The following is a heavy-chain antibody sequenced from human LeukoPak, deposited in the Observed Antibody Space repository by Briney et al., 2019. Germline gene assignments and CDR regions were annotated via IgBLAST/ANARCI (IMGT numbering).Heavy chain of an antibody. J-gene: IGHJ6*03. CDR2: ISSSSSTI. D-gene: IGHD3-22*01. V-gene: IGHV3-48*01. CDR1: GFHFSAHG. Sequence: GGTLRLSCAASGFHFSAHGMNWVRQAPGKGLEWVSYISSSSSTIYYADSVKGRFTISRDNAKNSLYLQMNSLRAEDTAVYYCAGLDYYDSSGYYYYYYYMDVWGKGTTVTVSS. CDR3: AGLDYYDSSGYYYYYYYMDV.